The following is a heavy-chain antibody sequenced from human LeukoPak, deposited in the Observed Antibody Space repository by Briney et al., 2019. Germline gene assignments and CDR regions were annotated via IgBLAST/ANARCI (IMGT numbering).Heavy chain of an antibody. CDR2: IYPGDSDT. Sequence: GESLKISCKGSGYSFTSYWIGWVRQMPGKGLEWMGIIYPGDSDTRYSPSFQGQVTISADKSISTAYLQWSSLKASDTAMYYCARRGGYCSGGSCHDAFDIWGQGTMVTVSS. CDR1: GYSFTSYW. V-gene: IGHV5-51*01. D-gene: IGHD2-15*01. J-gene: IGHJ3*02. CDR3: ARRGGYCSGGSCHDAFDI.